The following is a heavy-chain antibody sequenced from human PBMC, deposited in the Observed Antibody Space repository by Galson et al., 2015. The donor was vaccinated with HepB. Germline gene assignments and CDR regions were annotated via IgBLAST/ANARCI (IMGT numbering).Heavy chain of an antibody. D-gene: IGHD2-21*02. CDR2: INPSGGST. Sequence: SCKASGYTFTSYYMHWVRQAPGQGLEWMGIINPSGGSTSYAQKFQGRVTMTRDTSTSTVYMELSSLRSEDTAVYYCARDPSGLAYCGGDCYSVKNYYYYGMDVWGQGTTVTVSS. V-gene: IGHV1-46*01. J-gene: IGHJ6*02. CDR1: GYTFTSYY. CDR3: ARDPSGLAYCGGDCYSVKNYYYYGMDV.